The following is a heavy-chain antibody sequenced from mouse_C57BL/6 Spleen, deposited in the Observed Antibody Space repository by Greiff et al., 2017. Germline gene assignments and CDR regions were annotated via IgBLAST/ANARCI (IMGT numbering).Heavy chain of an antibody. Sequence: EVQRVESGGGLVKPGGSLKLSCAASGFTFSSYAMSWVRQTPEKRLEWVATISDGGSYTYYPDNVKGRFTISRDNAKNNLYLQMSHLKSEDTAMYYWAKGGITTVVAFDYWGQGTTRTVSS. V-gene: IGHV5-4*01. D-gene: IGHD1-1*01. CDR2: ISDGGSYT. CDR3: AKGGITTVVAFDY. CDR1: GFTFSSYA. J-gene: IGHJ2*01.